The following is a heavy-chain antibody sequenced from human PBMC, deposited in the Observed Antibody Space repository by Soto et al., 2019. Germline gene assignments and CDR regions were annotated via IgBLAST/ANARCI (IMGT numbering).Heavy chain of an antibody. CDR3: ARLYSTRYNSDGGAV. V-gene: IGHV4-4*02. Sequence: QVQLQESGPGLVKPSGTLSLSCGVSGGSVLSTNWWTWVRQPPGKGLEWIGEIYHSGSTNYNPSLKGRVTISLDKAKNQFSLHLSTMTAADTAVYYCARLYSTRYNSDGGAVWGHWTPVTVS. J-gene: IGHJ6*02. CDR2: IYHSGST. D-gene: IGHD6-13*01. CDR1: GGSVLSTNW.